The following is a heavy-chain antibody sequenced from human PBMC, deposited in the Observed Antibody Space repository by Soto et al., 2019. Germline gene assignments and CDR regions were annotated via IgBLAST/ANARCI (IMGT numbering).Heavy chain of an antibody. Sequence: GGSLRLSCAASGFTFTNYLMTWVRQAPGKGLEWVSSIDKSGGDTYYADSVKGRFTISRDNSKNTLYLQMNGLRAEDTALYYCAKDTYSRGWYFWGQGTLVTVSS. CDR3: AKDTYSRGWYF. CDR2: IDKSGGDT. CDR1: GFTFTNYL. J-gene: IGHJ4*02. V-gene: IGHV3-23*05. D-gene: IGHD3-22*01.